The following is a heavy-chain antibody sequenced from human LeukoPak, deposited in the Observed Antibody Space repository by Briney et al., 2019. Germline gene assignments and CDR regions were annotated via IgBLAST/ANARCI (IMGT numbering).Heavy chain of an antibody. V-gene: IGHV3-23*01. J-gene: IGHJ4*02. D-gene: IGHD2-2*01. CDR3: AKDSGYCDTTSCRLAN. CDR2: ISRSGGST. CDR1: GFTFSSCA. Sequence: PGGSLRLSCAASGFTFSSCAMSWVRQAPGKGLEWVSAISRSGGSTYYADSVKGRFTISRDNSKNTLYLQMNSLRVEDTAVYYCAKDSGYCDTTSCRLANRGQGTLVTVSS.